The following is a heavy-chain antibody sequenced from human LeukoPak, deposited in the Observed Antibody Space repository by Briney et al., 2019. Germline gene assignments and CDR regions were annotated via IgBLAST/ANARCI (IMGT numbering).Heavy chain of an antibody. CDR3: ARVGYYYASSGSIGINWFDP. D-gene: IGHD3-22*01. Sequence: PGGSLRLSCSASGFIFSDSFMAWFRQAPGKGLEWISYISNTGNTVFYSDSVKGRFTISRDNARDSMYLQMNSLRGEDTAVYHCARVGYYYASSGSIGINWFDPWGQGTLVTVSS. CDR1: GFIFSDSF. CDR2: ISNTGNTV. J-gene: IGHJ5*02. V-gene: IGHV3-11*04.